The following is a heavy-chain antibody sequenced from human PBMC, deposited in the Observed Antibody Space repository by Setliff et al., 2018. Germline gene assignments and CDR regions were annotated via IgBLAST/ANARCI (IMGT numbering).Heavy chain of an antibody. CDR2: ISHSGNT. CDR3: ARHALSFDSAWDV. Sequence: SETLSLTCAVYGESFSGYFWSWIRQTPEKGLEWIGEISHSGNTNYNPSFKSRVTISLDTSKNQFSLNLNSATAADTAVYYCARHALSFDSAWDVWGKGTTVTVSS. J-gene: IGHJ6*04. V-gene: IGHV4-34*01. CDR1: GESFSGYF. D-gene: IGHD3-9*01.